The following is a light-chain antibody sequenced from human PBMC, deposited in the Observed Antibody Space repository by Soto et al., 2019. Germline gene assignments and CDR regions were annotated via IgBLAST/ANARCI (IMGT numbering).Light chain of an antibody. CDR3: XXXXXYPXT. CDR1: QGLSSD. Sequence: DIQLTQSPSFLSASVGDRVTITCRASQGLSSDLAWYQQKPGKAPKLLIYAASTLQSGVPSRFXGXGSXXEFXXXIXXXXPXXXXXXXXXXXXXYPXTFGQGTRLEIK. J-gene: IGKJ5*01. CDR2: AAS. V-gene: IGKV1-9*01.